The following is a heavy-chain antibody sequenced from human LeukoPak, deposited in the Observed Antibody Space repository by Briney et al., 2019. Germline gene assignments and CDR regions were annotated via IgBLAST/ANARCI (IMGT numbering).Heavy chain of an antibody. CDR1: GFTFSSYW. V-gene: IGHV3-74*01. D-gene: IGHD3-10*01. CDR3: ASSYYGSGSSFDY. J-gene: IGHJ4*02. Sequence: GGSLRLSCAASGFTFSSYWMHWVRQAPGKGLVWVSRINSDGSSTSYADSVKGRFTISRDNAKNTLYLQMNSLRAGDTAVYYCASSYYGSGSSFDYWGQGTLVTVSS. CDR2: INSDGSST.